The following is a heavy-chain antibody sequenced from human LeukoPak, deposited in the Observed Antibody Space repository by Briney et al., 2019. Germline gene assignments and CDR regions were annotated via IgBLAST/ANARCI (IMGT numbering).Heavy chain of an antibody. CDR3: ARDVAYSAFDY. CDR1: GFTFSSYG. J-gene: IGHJ4*02. Sequence: GGSLRLPCAASGFTFSSYGMHWVRQAPGKGLEWVATIRPDGSEGYYADSVRGRFTISRDNSKNPFYLQMSSLRAEDTGVFYCARDVAYSAFDYWGQGTLVTVSS. D-gene: IGHD2-21*01. CDR2: IRPDGSEG. V-gene: IGHV3-7*01.